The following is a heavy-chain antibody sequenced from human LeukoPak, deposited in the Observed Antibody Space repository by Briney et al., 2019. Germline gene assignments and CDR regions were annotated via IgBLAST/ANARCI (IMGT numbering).Heavy chain of an antibody. D-gene: IGHD3-16*01. CDR3: AREGGV. Sequence: GGSLRLSCAASGFTFGSYSINWVRQAPGKGLEWVSSISSSSSFISYADSVKGRFTISRDNAKNSLYLQMNSLRAEDTAVHYCAREGGVWGQGTLVTVSS. J-gene: IGHJ4*02. CDR1: GFTFGSYS. V-gene: IGHV3-21*01. CDR2: ISSSSSFI.